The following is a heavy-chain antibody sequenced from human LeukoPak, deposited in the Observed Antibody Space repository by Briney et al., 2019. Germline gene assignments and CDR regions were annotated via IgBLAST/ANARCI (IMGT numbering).Heavy chain of an antibody. CDR2: ISGSGGST. D-gene: IGHD4-11*01. V-gene: IGHV3-23*01. J-gene: IGHJ4*02. CDR1: GFTFSSYA. Sequence: GGSLRLSCAASGFTFSSYAMSWVRQAPGKGLELVSAISGSGGSTYYADSVKGRFTISRDNSNNTLYLQMNSLRVEDTAIYYCAKDGRNLIMTTGTTSDYWGQGTLVTVSS. CDR3: AKDGRNLIMTTGTTSDY.